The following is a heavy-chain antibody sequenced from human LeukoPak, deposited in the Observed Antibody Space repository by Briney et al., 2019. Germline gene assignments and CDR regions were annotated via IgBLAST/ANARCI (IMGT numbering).Heavy chain of an antibody. CDR3: AREELMLYAIGGNWFDP. CDR2: ISSSGSTI. J-gene: IGHJ5*02. CDR1: GFTFSDYY. V-gene: IGHV3-11*04. Sequence: GGSLRLSCAASGFTFSDYYMSWIRQAPGKGLEWVSYISSSGSTIYYADSVKGRFTISRDNAKNSLYLQMNNLRAEDTAVYYCAREELMLYAIGGNWFDPWGQGTLVTVSS. D-gene: IGHD2-8*01.